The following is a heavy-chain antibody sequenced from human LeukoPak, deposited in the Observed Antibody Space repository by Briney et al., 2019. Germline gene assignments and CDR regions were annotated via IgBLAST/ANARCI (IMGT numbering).Heavy chain of an antibody. Sequence: ASVKVSCKASGYTFTGYYMHWVRQAPGQGLEWMGWISVYNGNTNYAQKLQGRVTMTTDTSTSTAYMELRSLRSDDTAVYYCARDVQGLGYCSSTSCHRLGFDPWGQGTLVTVSS. J-gene: IGHJ5*02. CDR2: ISVYNGNT. CDR3: ARDVQGLGYCSSTSCHRLGFDP. V-gene: IGHV1-18*04. CDR1: GYTFTGYY. D-gene: IGHD2-2*01.